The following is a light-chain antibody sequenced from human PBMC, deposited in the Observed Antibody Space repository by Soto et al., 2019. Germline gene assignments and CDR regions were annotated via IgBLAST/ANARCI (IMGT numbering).Light chain of an antibody. Sequence: EIVMTQSPATLSVSPGERATLSCRASQSVSSNLAWFLQVPGQAPRLLIYGASTRATGVPARFCGSGSGTEFTRTISSLQSEDFAVSYCQQYNNWPRTFGQGTKVDIK. CDR2: GAS. CDR1: QSVSSN. V-gene: IGKV3-15*01. J-gene: IGKJ1*01. CDR3: QQYNNWPRT.